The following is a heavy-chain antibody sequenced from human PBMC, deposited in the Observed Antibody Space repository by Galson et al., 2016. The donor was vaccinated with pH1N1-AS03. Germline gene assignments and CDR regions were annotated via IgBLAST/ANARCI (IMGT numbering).Heavy chain of an antibody. Sequence: SVKVSCKASGYNFRDYYIHWVRQAPGQGLEWMGWITPKDDDTNYAPKFQGRVTMTRDLSTSSAYLELKRLTSDDTAVYFCARDGGGIIDDALDTWGQGTFVNVS. V-gene: IGHV1-2*02. D-gene: IGHD3-16*01. J-gene: IGHJ3*02. CDR2: ITPKDDDT. CDR3: ARDGGGIIDDALDT. CDR1: GYNFRDYY.